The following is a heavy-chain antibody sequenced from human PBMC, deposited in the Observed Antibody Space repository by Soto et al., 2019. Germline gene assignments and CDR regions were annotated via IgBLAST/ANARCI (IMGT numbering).Heavy chain of an antibody. J-gene: IGHJ3*02. CDR3: ASLTYYYDSSGYGVHAFDI. CDR2: IYYSGST. Sequence: TSETLSLTCTVSGGSISSYYWSWIRQPPGKGLEWIGYIYYSGSTNYNPSLKSRVTISVDTSKNQFSLKLTSVTAADTAVYYCASLTYYYDSSGYGVHAFDIWGQGTMVTVSS. D-gene: IGHD3-22*01. CDR1: GGSISSYY. V-gene: IGHV4-59*01.